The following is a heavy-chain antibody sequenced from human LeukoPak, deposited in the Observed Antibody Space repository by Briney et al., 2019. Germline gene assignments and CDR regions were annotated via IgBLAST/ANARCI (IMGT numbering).Heavy chain of an antibody. CDR2: ISSSGSTV. CDR3: APRPRYCSSTSCP. V-gene: IGHV3-48*03. CDR1: GFTFSSYE. D-gene: IGHD2-2*01. J-gene: IGHJ5*02. Sequence: GGSLRLSCAASGFTFSSYEMNWVRQAPGKGLEWISYISSSGSTVYYADSVKGRFTFSRDNAKNSLYLQMNSLRAEDTALYYCAPRPRYCSSTSCPWGQGTLVTVSS.